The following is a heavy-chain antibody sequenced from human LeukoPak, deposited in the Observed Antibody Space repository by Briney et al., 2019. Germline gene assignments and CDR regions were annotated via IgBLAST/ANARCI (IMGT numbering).Heavy chain of an antibody. CDR2: IYHSGST. D-gene: IGHD4-17*01. J-gene: IGHJ5*02. Sequence: SETLSLTCTVSGYSISSGYYWGWIRQPPGKGLEWIGSIYHSGSTNYNPSLKSRVTISVDTSKNQFSLKLSSVTAADTAVYYCARNYDYGDYLNWFDPWGQGTLVTVSS. CDR1: GYSISSGYY. V-gene: IGHV4-38-2*02. CDR3: ARNYDYGDYLNWFDP.